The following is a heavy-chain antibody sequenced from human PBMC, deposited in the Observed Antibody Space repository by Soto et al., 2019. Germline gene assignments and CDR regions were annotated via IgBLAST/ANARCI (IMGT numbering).Heavy chain of an antibody. V-gene: IGHV1-69*12. CDR1: GGTFSSYA. CDR2: IIPIFGTA. D-gene: IGHD6-13*01. J-gene: IGHJ6*02. CDR3: ARDLIRSSSWYQGYYYYGMDV. Sequence: QVQLVQSGAEVKKPGSSVKVSCKASGGTFSSYAISWVRQAPGQGLEWMGGIIPIFGTANYAQKFQGRVTITADESTSKAYMELSSLRSEDTAVYYCARDLIRSSSWYQGYYYYGMDVWGQGTTVTVSS.